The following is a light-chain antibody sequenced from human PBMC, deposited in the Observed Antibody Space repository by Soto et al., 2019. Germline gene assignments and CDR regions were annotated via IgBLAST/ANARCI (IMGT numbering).Light chain of an antibody. CDR2: LNSDGSH. Sequence: QLVLTQSPCASASQGASVKLTCTLSRGHSSYAIAWHQQQPEKGPRYLMKLNSDGSHSKGDGIPDRFSGSSSGAERYLTISSLQSEDEADYYCQTWGTGIVVFGGGTKLTVL. CDR1: RGHSSYA. CDR3: QTWGTGIVV. V-gene: IGLV4-69*01. J-gene: IGLJ2*01.